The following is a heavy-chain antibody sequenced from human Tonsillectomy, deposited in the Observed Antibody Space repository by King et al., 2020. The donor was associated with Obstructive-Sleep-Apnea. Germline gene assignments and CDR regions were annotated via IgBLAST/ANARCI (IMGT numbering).Heavy chain of an antibody. CDR2: IYYSGST. V-gene: IGHV4-59*08. Sequence: VQLQESGPGLVKPSETLSLTCTVSGGSISSYYWSWIRQPPGKGLEWIGYIYYSGSTNYNPSLKSRVTISVDTSKNQFSLKLSSVTAADTAVYYCARHSGAMLLDGAMGYSGYDYCFDYWGQGTLVTVSS. D-gene: IGHD5-12*01. J-gene: IGHJ4*02. CDR3: ARHSGAMLLDGAMGYSGYDYCFDY. CDR1: GGSISSYY.